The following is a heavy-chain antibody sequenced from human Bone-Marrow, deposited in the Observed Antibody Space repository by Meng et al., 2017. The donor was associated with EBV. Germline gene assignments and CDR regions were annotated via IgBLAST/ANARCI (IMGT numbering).Heavy chain of an antibody. CDR3: AVTTDSSGYYRFDS. CDR1: GFPFDYCT. Sequence: EVELVESGGGVVQPGGSLRLSCAASGFPFDYCTMHWVRQPPGKGLEWISLITWDGGSTFYADSVEGRFTVSRDNSKASLYLEMNSLRTEDTALFYCAVTTDSSGYYRFDSWGQGTLVTVSS. V-gene: IGHV3-43*01. D-gene: IGHD3-22*01. J-gene: IGHJ4*02. CDR2: ITWDGGST.